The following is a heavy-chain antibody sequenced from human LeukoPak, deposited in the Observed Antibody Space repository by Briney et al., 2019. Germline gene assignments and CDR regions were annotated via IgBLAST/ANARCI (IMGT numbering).Heavy chain of an antibody. V-gene: IGHV4-4*07. D-gene: IGHD2-8*02. CDR1: GGSISSYY. CDR2: LHTDGST. Sequence: SETLSLTCNVSGGSISSYYWSWIRQPAGKGLEWVGRLHTDGSTNYNPSLKSRVTMSLHTSKNHFSLKLRSVTAADTAVYYCARDGRGVPHPGGFDVWGQGTMVTVSS. CDR3: ARDGRGVPHPGGFDV. J-gene: IGHJ3*01.